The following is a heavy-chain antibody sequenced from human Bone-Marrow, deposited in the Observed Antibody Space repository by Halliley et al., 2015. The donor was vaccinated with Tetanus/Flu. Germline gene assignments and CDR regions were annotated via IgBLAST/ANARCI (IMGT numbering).Heavy chain of an antibody. V-gene: IGHV1-8*01. D-gene: IGHD1-26*01. J-gene: IGHJ5*02. CDR3: ARARGWTYLSHP. Sequence: QVQLVQSGAEVKKPGASVKVSCKASGYTFTTYDINWVRQATGHGLEWMGWMNPKTGNTGFAQRFKGRVTMTRNTSISTAYMELSSLLNGVTAIYYSARARGWTYLSHPWGQGTRVSVSS. CDR1: GYTFTTYD. CDR2: MNPKTGNT.